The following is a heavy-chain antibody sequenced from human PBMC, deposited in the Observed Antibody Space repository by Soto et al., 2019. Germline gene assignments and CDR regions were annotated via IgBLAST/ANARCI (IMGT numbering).Heavy chain of an antibody. Sequence: QVQLVQSGAEVKKPGASVKVSCKASGYTFTSYGISWVRQAPGQGLEWMGWISAYNGNTSYAQKLQGRVTMTTDTSTSTAYMELRSLRSDNTAVYYCARAKEYSSSWYLTPDYWGQGTLVTVSS. V-gene: IGHV1-18*01. CDR1: GYTFTSYG. CDR2: ISAYNGNT. CDR3: ARAKEYSSSWYLTPDY. D-gene: IGHD6-13*01. J-gene: IGHJ4*02.